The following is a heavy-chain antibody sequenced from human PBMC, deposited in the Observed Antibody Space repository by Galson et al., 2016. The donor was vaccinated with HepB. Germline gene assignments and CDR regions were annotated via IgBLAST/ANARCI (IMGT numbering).Heavy chain of an antibody. J-gene: IGHJ3*02. CDR3: ARGSSNWPAGAFDI. CDR1: GVSLSVYN. D-gene: IGHD6-13*01. V-gene: IGHV4-34*01. CDR2: STESGTT. Sequence: ETLSLTCTVYGVSLSVYNWSWIRRSPGKGLEWIGNSTESGTTNYNPSLKSRVTISVGTSKRQFSRILTPVTAADTAVYYCARGSSNWPAGAFDIWGPGTVLTVSS.